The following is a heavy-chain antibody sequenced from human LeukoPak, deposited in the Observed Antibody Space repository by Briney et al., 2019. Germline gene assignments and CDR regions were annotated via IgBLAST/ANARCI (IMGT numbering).Heavy chain of an antibody. CDR2: IIPIFGTA. J-gene: IGHJ3*02. D-gene: IGHD6-19*01. Sequence: SVKVSCKASGGTFSSYAISWVRQAPGQGLEWMGGIIPIFGTANYAQKFQGRVTITADKSTSTAYMELSSLRSEDTAVYYCARFTARYSSGWYGRAFDIWGQGTMVTVSS. V-gene: IGHV1-69*06. CDR3: ARFTARYSSGWYGRAFDI. CDR1: GGTFSSYA.